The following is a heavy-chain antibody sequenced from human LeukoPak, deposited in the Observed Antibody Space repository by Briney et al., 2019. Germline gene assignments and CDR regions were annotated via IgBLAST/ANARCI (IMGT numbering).Heavy chain of an antibody. J-gene: IGHJ4*02. CDR2: IYYSGST. V-gene: IGHV4-59*01. CDR3: ARDRDSSGWYPGSFDY. Sequence: PSETLSLTCTVSGGCISSYYWSWIRQPPGKGLEWIGYIYYSGSTNYNPSLKSRVTISVGTSKNQFSLKLSSVTAADTAVYYCARDRDSSGWYPGSFDYWGQGTLVTVSS. D-gene: IGHD6-19*01. CDR1: GGCISSYY.